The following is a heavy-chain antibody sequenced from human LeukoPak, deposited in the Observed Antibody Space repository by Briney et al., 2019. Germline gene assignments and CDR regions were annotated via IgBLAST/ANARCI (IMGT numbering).Heavy chain of an antibody. CDR3: ARSKGYCSSTSCYSGRNWFDP. D-gene: IGHD2-2*02. Sequence: GRSLRLSCAASGFTFSSYGMHWVRQAPGKGLEWVAVISYDGSNKYYADSVKGRFTISRDNSKNTLYLQMNSLRAEDTAVYYCARSKGYCSSTSCYSGRNWFDPWGQGTLVTVSS. V-gene: IGHV3-30*03. CDR2: ISYDGSNK. J-gene: IGHJ5*02. CDR1: GFTFSSYG.